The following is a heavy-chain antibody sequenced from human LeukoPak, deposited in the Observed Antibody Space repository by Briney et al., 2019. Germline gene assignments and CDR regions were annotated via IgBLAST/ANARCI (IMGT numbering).Heavy chain of an antibody. V-gene: IGHV1-24*01. Sequence: ASVKVSCKVFGYTLTELSVHWVRQAPGKGLEWMGGFDPEDGETIYAQKFQGRVTMTEDTSTDTTYMELSSLRSEDTAVYYCATHSGNYYLGALDVWGQGTMVTVSS. CDR2: FDPEDGET. CDR1: GYTLTELS. J-gene: IGHJ3*01. CDR3: ATHSGNYYLGALDV. D-gene: IGHD1-26*01.